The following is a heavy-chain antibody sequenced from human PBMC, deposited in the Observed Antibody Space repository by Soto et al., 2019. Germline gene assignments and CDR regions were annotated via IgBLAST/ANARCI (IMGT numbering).Heavy chain of an antibody. Sequence: PGGSLRLSCAASGFTFSSYEMNWVRQAPGKGLEWVSYISSSGSTIYYADSVKGRFTISRDNAKNSLYLQMNSLRAEDTAVYYCAREVITMVRGVITYYYGMDVWGQGTTVTVSS. CDR1: GFTFSSYE. D-gene: IGHD3-10*01. V-gene: IGHV3-48*03. J-gene: IGHJ6*02. CDR3: AREVITMVRGVITYYYGMDV. CDR2: ISSSGSTI.